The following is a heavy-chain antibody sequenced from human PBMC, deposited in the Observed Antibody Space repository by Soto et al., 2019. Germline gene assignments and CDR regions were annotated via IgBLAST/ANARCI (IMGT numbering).Heavy chain of an antibody. CDR2: ISSSSSTI. Sequence: GGSLRLSCAASGFTFSSYSMNWVRQAPGKGLEWVSYISSSSSTIYYADSVKGRFTISRDNAKNSLYLQMNSLRAEDTAVYYCARDKITMVRGVIYYYYMDVWGKGTTVTVSS. J-gene: IGHJ6*03. CDR3: ARDKITMVRGVIYYYYMDV. D-gene: IGHD3-10*01. CDR1: GFTFSSYS. V-gene: IGHV3-48*01.